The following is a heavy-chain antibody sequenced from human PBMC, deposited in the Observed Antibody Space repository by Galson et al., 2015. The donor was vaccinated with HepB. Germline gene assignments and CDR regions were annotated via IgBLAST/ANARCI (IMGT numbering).Heavy chain of an antibody. Sequence: SVKVSCKASGGTFSSYAISWVRQAPGQGLEWMGGIIPIFGTANYAQKFQGRVTITADESTSTAYMELSSLRSEDTAVYYCASPLRFLEWLPFDYWGQGTLVTVSS. J-gene: IGHJ4*02. CDR3: ASPLRFLEWLPFDY. D-gene: IGHD3-3*01. CDR2: IIPIFGTA. V-gene: IGHV1-69*13. CDR1: GGTFSSYA.